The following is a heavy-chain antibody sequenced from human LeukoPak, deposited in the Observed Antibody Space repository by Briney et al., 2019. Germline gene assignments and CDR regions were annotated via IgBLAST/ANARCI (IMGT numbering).Heavy chain of an antibody. D-gene: IGHD6-6*01. V-gene: IGHV4-59*08. CDR3: ASGTLVYWYFDL. Sequence: SETLSLTCTVSGGSISSYYWSWIRQPPGKGLEWIGYIYYSGSTNYNPSLKSRVTISVDTSKNQFSLKLSSVTAADTAVYYCASGTLVYWYFDLWGRGTLVTVSS. CDR1: GGSISSYY. CDR2: IYYSGST. J-gene: IGHJ2*01.